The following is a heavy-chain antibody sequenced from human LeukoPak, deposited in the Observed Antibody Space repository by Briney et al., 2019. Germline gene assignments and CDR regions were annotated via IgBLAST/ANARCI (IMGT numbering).Heavy chain of an antibody. J-gene: IGHJ4*02. CDR2: IRFDGSYK. V-gene: IGHV3-30*02. D-gene: IGHD3-22*01. CDR3: AKGPFFYYDASGYNYFES. Sequence: PGGSLRLSCAASGFTFSSYGMHWVRQAPGKGLEWVAFIRFDGSYKDYADSVKGRFTISRDNSKDTLYLQMNSLRAEDTAIYYCAKGPFFYYDASGYNYFESWGQGALVTVSS. CDR1: GFTFSSYG.